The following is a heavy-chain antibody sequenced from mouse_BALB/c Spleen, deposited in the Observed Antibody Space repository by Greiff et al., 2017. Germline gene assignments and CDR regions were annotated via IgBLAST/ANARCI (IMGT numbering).Heavy chain of an antibody. V-gene: IGHV5-6-3*01. D-gene: IGHD3-1*01. J-gene: IGHJ4*01. CDR3: ARDRGAMDY. CDR2: INSNGGST. Sequence: EVHLVESGGGLVQPGGSLKLSCAASGFTFSSYGMSWVRQTPDKRLELVATINSNGGSTYYPDSVKGRFTISRDNAKNTLYLQMSSLKSEDTAMYYCARDRGAMDYWGQGTSVTVSS. CDR1: GFTFSSYG.